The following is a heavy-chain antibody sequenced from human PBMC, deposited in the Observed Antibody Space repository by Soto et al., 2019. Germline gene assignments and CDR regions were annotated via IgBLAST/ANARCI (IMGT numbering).Heavy chain of an antibody. D-gene: IGHD4-4*01. J-gene: IGHJ6*03. Sequence: QVQLVQAGAEVKKPGASVKISCKASGYSFTSYDINWVRQATGQWLEWMGWINSNSGNTDYTQKLQGRVTMTKDTSMSTAYMERSSLRSEDTAVYYFARAPFLQYFYMGVWCEGTSVTVSS. V-gene: IGHV1-8*01. CDR2: INSNSGNT. CDR3: ARAPFLQYFYMGV. CDR1: GYSFTSYD.